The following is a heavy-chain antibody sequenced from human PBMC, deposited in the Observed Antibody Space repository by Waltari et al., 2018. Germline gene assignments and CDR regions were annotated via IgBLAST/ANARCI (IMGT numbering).Heavy chain of an antibody. CDR3: ARQGSWTFDI. J-gene: IGHJ3*02. D-gene: IGHD3-10*01. CDR1: GFSLSDYW. Sequence: EVQMVESGGGLVQPGGSLRLSCVVSGFSLSDYWMSWVRQAPGGGREWLGNIKGDGTETFHVDSVKGRFTISRDNARNTLFLQMNNLGAGDTAVFYCARQGSWTFDIWGQGTVVTVSS. V-gene: IGHV3-7*01. CDR2: IKGDGTET.